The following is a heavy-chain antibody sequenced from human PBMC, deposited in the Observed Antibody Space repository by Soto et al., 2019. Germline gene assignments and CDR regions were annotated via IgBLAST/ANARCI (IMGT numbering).Heavy chain of an antibody. Sequence: QVQLVQSGAEVKKPGSSVKVSCKASGGTFSSYAISWVRQAPGQGLEWMGGIIPIFGTANYAQKFQGRVTITADESTSTAYMELSSLRSEDTAVYYCARGSSRTQQLVTYYYYYGMDVWGQGTTVTVSS. CDR3: ARGSSRTQQLVTYYYYYGMDV. CDR2: IIPIFGTA. J-gene: IGHJ6*02. D-gene: IGHD6-13*01. V-gene: IGHV1-69*01. CDR1: GGTFSSYA.